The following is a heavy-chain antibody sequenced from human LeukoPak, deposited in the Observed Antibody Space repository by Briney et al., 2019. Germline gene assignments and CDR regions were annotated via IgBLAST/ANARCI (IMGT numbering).Heavy chain of an antibody. J-gene: IGHJ3*02. CDR1: GYTFTSYS. V-gene: IGHV1-18*01. Sequence: ASVKVSCKASGYTFTSYSINWVRQAPGQGLEWMGWISAYNGNTKYAQKLQGRVTMTTDTSTSTAYMELRSLRSDDTAVYYCASFLANCSGGSCYSGRAFDIWGQGTMVTVSS. D-gene: IGHD2-15*01. CDR3: ASFLANCSGGSCYSGRAFDI. CDR2: ISAYNGNT.